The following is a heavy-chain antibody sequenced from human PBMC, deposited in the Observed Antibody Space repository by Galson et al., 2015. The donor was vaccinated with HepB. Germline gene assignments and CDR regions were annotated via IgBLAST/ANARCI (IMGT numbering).Heavy chain of an antibody. J-gene: IGHJ6*02. CDR1: GFTVSSNY. V-gene: IGHV3-66*01. CDR3: ARATSGDYVYYYYGMDV. CDR2: IYSGGST. D-gene: IGHD3-16*01. Sequence: SLRLSCAASGFTVSSNYMSWVRQAPGKGLEWVSVIYSGGSTYYADSVKGRFTISRDNSKNTLYLQMNSLRAEDTAVYYCARATSGDYVYYYYGMDVWGQGTTVTVSS.